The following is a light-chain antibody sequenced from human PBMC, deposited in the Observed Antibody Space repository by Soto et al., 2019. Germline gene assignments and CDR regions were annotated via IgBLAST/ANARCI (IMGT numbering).Light chain of an antibody. Sequence: QSALTQPASVSGSPGQSITISCTGTSSDVGGSNYVSWYQQHPGKAPKLMIYDVNDRPSGISNRFSGSKSGNTASLTISGLQAEDEADYYRSSYRSASTLVFGGGTKVTVL. J-gene: IGLJ2*01. CDR2: DVN. CDR1: SSDVGGSNY. CDR3: SSYRSASTLV. V-gene: IGLV2-14*01.